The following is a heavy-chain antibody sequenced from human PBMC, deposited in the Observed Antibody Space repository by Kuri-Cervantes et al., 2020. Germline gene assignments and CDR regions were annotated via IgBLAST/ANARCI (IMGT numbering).Heavy chain of an antibody. J-gene: IGHJ3*02. CDR1: GYSISSGYY. CDR3: ARGGDMTPDI. D-gene: IGHD3-10*01. Sequence: SETLSLTCTVSGYSISSGYYWGWIRQSPGKGLEWIGSIYHSGSTNYNPSLKSRVTISVDTSKNQFSLNLSSVTAADTAVYYCARGGDMTPDIWGKGTMVTVSS. V-gene: IGHV4-38-2*02. CDR2: IYHSGST.